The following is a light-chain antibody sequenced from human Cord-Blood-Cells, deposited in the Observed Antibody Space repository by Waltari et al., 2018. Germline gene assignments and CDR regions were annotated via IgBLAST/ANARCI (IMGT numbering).Light chain of an antibody. J-gene: IGKJ2*01. CDR3: QQYYSTPHT. CDR1: QSVLYSSNNKNY. Sequence: DIVMTQSPDYLAVSLGERATINCKSSQSVLYSSNNKNYLAWYQQKPGQPPKLLIYWASTRESGVPDRFRCSGSGTDFTLTISSLQAEDVAVYYCQQYYSTPHTFGQGTKLEIK. V-gene: IGKV4-1*01. CDR2: WAS.